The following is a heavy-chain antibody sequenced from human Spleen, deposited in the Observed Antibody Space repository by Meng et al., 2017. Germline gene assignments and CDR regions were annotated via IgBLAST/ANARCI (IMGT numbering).Heavy chain of an antibody. CDR2: INHSGST. D-gene: IGHD4-11*01. J-gene: IGHJ4*02. CDR3: ARGPTTMAHDFDY. CDR1: GGSFSDYY. Sequence: QVQLQQSGAGLLKPSETLSLTCVVSGGSFSDYYWSWIRQPPGKGLEWIGEINHSGSTNYNPSLESRASISVDTSQNNLSLNLSSVTAADSAVYYCARGPTTMAHDFDYWGQGTLVTVSS. V-gene: IGHV4-34*01.